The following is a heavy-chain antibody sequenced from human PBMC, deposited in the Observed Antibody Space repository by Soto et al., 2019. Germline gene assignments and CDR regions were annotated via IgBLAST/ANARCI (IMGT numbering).Heavy chain of an antibody. Sequence: SETLSLTCTVSGGSISSYYWSWIRQPPGKGLEWSGYIYYSGSTNYNPSLKSRVTISVDTSKNQFSLKLSSVTAADTAVYYCARAGKGVTTRAYYYYGMDVWGQGTTVT. CDR1: GGSISSYY. CDR2: IYYSGST. J-gene: IGHJ6*02. CDR3: ARAGKGVTTRAYYYYGMDV. V-gene: IGHV4-59*01. D-gene: IGHD4-17*01.